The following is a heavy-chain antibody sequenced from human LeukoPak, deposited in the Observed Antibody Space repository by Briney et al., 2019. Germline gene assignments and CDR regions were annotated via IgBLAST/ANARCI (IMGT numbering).Heavy chain of an antibody. J-gene: IGHJ4*02. CDR3: AREYSSSSFDY. CDR2: ISSSGST. V-gene: IGHV4-61*02. Sequence: SETLSLTCTVSGDSISSGDYYWSWIRQPAGKGLEWIGRISSSGSTNYNPSLKSRVTISVDTSKNQFSLKLSSVTAADTAVYYCAREYSSSSFDYWGQGTLVTVSS. CDR1: GDSISSGDYY. D-gene: IGHD6-6*01.